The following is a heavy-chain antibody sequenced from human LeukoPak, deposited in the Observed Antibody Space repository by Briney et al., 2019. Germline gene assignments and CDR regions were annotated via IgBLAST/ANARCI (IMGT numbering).Heavy chain of an antibody. D-gene: IGHD2-21*01. CDR1: GGSYSDFY. J-gene: IGHJ4*02. CDR3: ARGPDSRKQGY. V-gene: IGHV4-34*01. Sequence: PSETLSLTCAVYGGSYSDFYWNWIRQPPGKGLEWLGEIHPSGGTNYSPSLKSRITISLDPSTNYLSLKLTSVTAADTAVYYCARGPDSRKQGYWGLGTLVTVSS. CDR2: IHPSGGT.